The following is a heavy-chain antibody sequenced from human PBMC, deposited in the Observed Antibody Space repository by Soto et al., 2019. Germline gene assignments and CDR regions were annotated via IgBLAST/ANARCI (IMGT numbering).Heavy chain of an antibody. V-gene: IGHV4-38-2*01. CDR2: IYHSGST. CDR3: AVPAVSVAGASASYYYFGMDV. Sequence: YYLVCSLLLEKKRLEWIGSIYHSGSTYYNPSLNSRVTISVDTSKNQFSLKLSSVTAADTAVYYCAVPAVSVAGASASYYYFGMDVWGQGTTVT. D-gene: IGHD6-19*01. CDR1: YY. J-gene: IGHJ6*02.